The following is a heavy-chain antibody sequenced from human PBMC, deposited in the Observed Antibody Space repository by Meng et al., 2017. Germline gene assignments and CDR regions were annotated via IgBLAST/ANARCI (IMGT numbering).Heavy chain of an antibody. CDR1: GGSVGSGNYY. Sequence: QLQEWGPGRVRPSETLSLTCPVSGGSVGSGNYYWSWIRQSPGKGLEWIGYIVYSGSTTYNPSLKTRVTISVDTSKNQFSLKLTSVTAADTAVYFCARDVGGDYETLFDYWGQGTLVTVSS. CDR2: IVYSGST. J-gene: IGHJ4*02. D-gene: IGHD4-17*01. CDR3: ARDVGGDYETLFDY. V-gene: IGHV4-61*01.